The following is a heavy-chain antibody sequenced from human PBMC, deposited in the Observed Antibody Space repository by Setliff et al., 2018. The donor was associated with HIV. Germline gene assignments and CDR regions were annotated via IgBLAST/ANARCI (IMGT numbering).Heavy chain of an antibody. CDR3: ARRSGPVTGDYNWFDP. D-gene: IGHD2-21*02. Sequence: PSETLSLTCTVSSGFISGRSYYWGWIRQPPGKGLEWIGNIYYSGNTYYNPSLKSRVTISIDTSKNQFSLKLRSVTAADTAVYYCARRSGPVTGDYNWFDPWGQGTLVTAPQ. CDR2: IYYSGNT. J-gene: IGHJ5*02. CDR1: SGFISGRSYY. V-gene: IGHV4-39*07.